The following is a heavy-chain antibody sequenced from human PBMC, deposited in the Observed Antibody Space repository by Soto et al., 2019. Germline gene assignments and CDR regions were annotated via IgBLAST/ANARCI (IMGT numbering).Heavy chain of an antibody. CDR2: IYSGGST. V-gene: IGHV3-53*04. D-gene: IGHD3-10*01. Sequence: GVTLRLSCAASGFTVSSNYMSWVRQAPGKGLEWVSVIYSGGSTYYADSVKGRFTISRHNSKNTLYLQMNSLRAEDTAVYYCARSITMVRGVNGAFDIWVQGTMVPVSS. J-gene: IGHJ3*02. CDR1: GFTVSSNY. CDR3: ARSITMVRGVNGAFDI.